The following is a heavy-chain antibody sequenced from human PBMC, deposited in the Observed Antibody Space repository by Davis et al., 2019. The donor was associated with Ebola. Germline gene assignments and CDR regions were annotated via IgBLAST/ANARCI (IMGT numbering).Heavy chain of an antibody. D-gene: IGHD1-26*01. V-gene: IGHV1-69*13. CDR1: GITFNSFL. CDR3: TGEWELLRGYFDY. CDR2: IIPMVGTP. J-gene: IGHJ4*02. Sequence: AASVKVSCKANGITFNSFLISWVRQAPGQGLEWMGGIIPMVGTPTYAQKFQGRVTITADESTRTAYMELRSLKSDDTAVYYYTGEWELLRGYFDYWGQGTPVTVSS.